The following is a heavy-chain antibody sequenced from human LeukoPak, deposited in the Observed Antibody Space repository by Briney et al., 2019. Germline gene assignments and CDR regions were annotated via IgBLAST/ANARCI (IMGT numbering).Heavy chain of an antibody. CDR2: ISGSGGST. CDR1: GLTFSSYA. D-gene: IGHD6-6*01. J-gene: IGHJ4*02. CDR3: AKAHSIAARVDFDY. Sequence: GGSLRLSCAASGLTFSSYAMSWVRQAPGKGLEWVSAISGSGGSTYYADSVKGRFTISRDNSKNTLYLQMNSLRAEDTAVCYCAKAHSIAARVDFDYWGQGTLVTVSS. V-gene: IGHV3-23*01.